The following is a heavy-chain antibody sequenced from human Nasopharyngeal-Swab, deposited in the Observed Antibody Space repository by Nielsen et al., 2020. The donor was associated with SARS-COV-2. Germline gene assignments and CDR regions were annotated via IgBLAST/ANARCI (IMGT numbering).Heavy chain of an antibody. CDR2: ISYDGNYK. Sequence: SGFTFSNYAMHWVRQVPGKELEWMAVISYDGNYKYYADSVKGQFTISRDNSKNTVFLQMNSLRAEDTAVYYCAKEDLSGYDSTSYYGMDVWGQGTTVTVSS. CDR3: AKEDLSGYDSTSYYGMDV. V-gene: IGHV3-30*18. D-gene: IGHD5-12*01. J-gene: IGHJ6*02. CDR1: GFTFSNYA.